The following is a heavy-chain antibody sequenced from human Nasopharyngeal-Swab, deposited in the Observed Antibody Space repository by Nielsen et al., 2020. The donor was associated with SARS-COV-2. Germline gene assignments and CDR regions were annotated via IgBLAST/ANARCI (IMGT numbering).Heavy chain of an antibody. CDR2: INPNSGGT. CDR1: GYTFTGYY. J-gene: IGHJ4*02. V-gene: IGHV1-2*02. D-gene: IGHD5-18*01. Sequence: ASVKVSCKASGYTFTGYYMHWVRQAPGQGLEWMGWINPNSGGTSYAQKFQGRVTMTRDTSISTAYMELSRLRSDDTAVYYCARSPGTAMVSGIDYWGQGTLVTVSS. CDR3: ARSPGTAMVSGIDY.